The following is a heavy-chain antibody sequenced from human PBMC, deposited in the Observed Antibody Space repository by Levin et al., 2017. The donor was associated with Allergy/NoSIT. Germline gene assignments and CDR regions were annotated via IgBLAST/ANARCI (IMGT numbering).Heavy chain of an antibody. CDR1: GDSVSNPDYY. CDR2: TEYSGDT. V-gene: IGHV4-39*07. CDR3: ARGPPYSRESRLSWFDP. J-gene: IGHJ5*02. D-gene: IGHD3-10*01. Sequence: SQTLSLTCTVSGDSVSNPDYYWAWIRQSPGKGLEWIGSTEYSGDTYYNPSLKSRATMSVDTSKNQVSLILSSVTTADTAVYYCARGPPYSRESRLSWFDPWGQGTLVTVSS.